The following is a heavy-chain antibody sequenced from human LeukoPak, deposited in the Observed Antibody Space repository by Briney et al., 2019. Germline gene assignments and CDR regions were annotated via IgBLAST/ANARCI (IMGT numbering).Heavy chain of an antibody. CDR2: ISGSGGST. J-gene: IGHJ6*03. Sequence: GGSLRLSCAASGFTFSSYAISWVRKAPGTGLEWVSAISGSGGSTYYADSVNGRFTISRDNSKNTLYLQMNSLRAEDTAVYYCAKVETPHYYYYYMNVWGKGTTVTVSS. CDR1: GFTFSSYA. V-gene: IGHV3-23*01. CDR3: AKVETPHYYYYYMNV.